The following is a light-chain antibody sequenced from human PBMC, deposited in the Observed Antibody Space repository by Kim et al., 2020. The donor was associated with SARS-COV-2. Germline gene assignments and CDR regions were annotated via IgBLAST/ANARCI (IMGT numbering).Light chain of an antibody. V-gene: IGKV3-20*01. J-gene: IGKJ3*01. Sequence: EIVLTQSPGTLSLSPGERATVSCRASQSVSSSYLAWYQQRPGQAPRLLIYGTSSRATGIPDRFSGSGSGTEFTLTISRLEPEDFAVYYCQQYADSLFSFGPGTKVDIK. CDR2: GTS. CDR3: QQYADSLFS. CDR1: QSVSSSY.